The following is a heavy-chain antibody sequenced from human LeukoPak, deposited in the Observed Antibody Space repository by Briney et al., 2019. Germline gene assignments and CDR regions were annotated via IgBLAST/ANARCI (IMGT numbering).Heavy chain of an antibody. Sequence: SETLSLTCTVSGGSISSSSYYWGWIRQPPGKGLEWIGSIYYSGSTYYNPSLKSRVTISVDTSKNQFSLKLSSVTAADTAVYYCAKTLRDGYNHADAFDIWGQGTMVTVSS. CDR3: AKTLRDGYNHADAFDI. D-gene: IGHD5-24*01. CDR2: IYYSGST. V-gene: IGHV4-39*07. J-gene: IGHJ3*02. CDR1: GGSISSSSYY.